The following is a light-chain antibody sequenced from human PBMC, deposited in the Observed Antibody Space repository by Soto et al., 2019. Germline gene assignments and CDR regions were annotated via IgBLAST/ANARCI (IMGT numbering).Light chain of an antibody. CDR1: ASNIGTNP. J-gene: IGLJ2*01. CDR2: TYN. CDR3: AAWDDSLSGVV. V-gene: IGLV1-47*02. Sequence: QSVLTQPPSTSGTPGQRVTISCSGSASNIGTNPVYWYQQLPGTAPRLLIYTYNQRSSGVPDRFSGSKSDTSASLAISGLQSDDDAEYDCAAWDDSLSGVVFCGGTKLTVL.